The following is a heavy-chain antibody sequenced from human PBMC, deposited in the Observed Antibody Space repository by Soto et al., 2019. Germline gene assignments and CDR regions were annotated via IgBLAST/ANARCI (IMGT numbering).Heavy chain of an antibody. D-gene: IGHD6-19*01. CDR2: INSDGSST. CDR1: GFTFSSYW. Sequence: EVQLVESGGGLVQPGGSLRLSCAASGFTFSSYWMHWVRQAPGKGLVWVSRINSDGSSTSYADSVKGRFTISRDNAKNTLYLQMNSLRAEDTAVYYCASFVAAPTMYYYYVMDVWGQGTGSPSP. CDR3: ASFVAAPTMYYYYVMDV. V-gene: IGHV3-74*01. J-gene: IGHJ6*02.